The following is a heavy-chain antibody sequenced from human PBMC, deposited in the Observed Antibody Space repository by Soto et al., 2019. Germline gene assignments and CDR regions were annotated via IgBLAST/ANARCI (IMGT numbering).Heavy chain of an antibody. Sequence: QVQLQESGPGLVKPSETLSLTCTVSGGSVSSESHYWSWIRQTPGKGLEWIGYIYYTGSTNYNPSLKGRVTMSVDTSRDQVSLRLRSVTRADTAVYYRARDQYDFRSGSYYYAMEVWGQGTKVTVSS. V-gene: IGHV4-61*01. J-gene: IGHJ6*02. CDR2: IYYTGST. D-gene: IGHD3-3*01. CDR3: ARDQYDFRSGSYYYAMEV. CDR1: GGSVSSESHY.